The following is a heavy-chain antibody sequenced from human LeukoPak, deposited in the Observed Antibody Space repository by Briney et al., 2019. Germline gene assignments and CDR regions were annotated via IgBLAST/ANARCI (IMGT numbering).Heavy chain of an antibody. Sequence: GGSLRLSCAASGFTFSSHGMNWVRQAPGKGLEWVSGISPNGVITYYADSVRGRFTISRDNSKGTVYLQMNSLRPEDTAVYYCAKDDAWLQYGDWGRGTLVTVSS. V-gene: IGHV3-23*01. CDR3: AKDDAWLQYGD. D-gene: IGHD5-24*01. J-gene: IGHJ4*02. CDR2: ISPNGVIT. CDR1: GFTFSSHG.